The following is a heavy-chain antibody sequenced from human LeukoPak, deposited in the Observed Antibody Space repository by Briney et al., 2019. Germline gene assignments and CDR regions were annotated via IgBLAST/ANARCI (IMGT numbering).Heavy chain of an antibody. CDR2: ISGSGGST. CDR3: AGASSNGVVIDATSFDL. CDR1: GFTFSSYA. Sequence: GGSLRLSCAASGFTFSSYAMSWVRQAPGKGPEWVSAISGSGGSTYYADSVKGRFIISRDSSKTTWHLQLNNLRGEDTAMYYCAGASSNGVVIDATSFDLWGQGTLVIVSS. D-gene: IGHD3-9*01. V-gene: IGHV3-23*01. J-gene: IGHJ4*02.